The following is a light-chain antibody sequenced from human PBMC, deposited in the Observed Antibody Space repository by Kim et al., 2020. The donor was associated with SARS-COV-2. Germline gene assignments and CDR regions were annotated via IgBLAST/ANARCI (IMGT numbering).Light chain of an antibody. CDR1: QSVSSSY. CDR3: QQYGSSHWT. V-gene: IGKV3-20*01. CDR2: GAS. Sequence: SPGERATLSSRASQSVSSSYLAWYQQKTGQAPRLLISGASSRATGIPDSFSGSGSGTDFTLTISRLEPEDFAVYYCQQYGSSHWTFGKGTKVDIK. J-gene: IGKJ1*01.